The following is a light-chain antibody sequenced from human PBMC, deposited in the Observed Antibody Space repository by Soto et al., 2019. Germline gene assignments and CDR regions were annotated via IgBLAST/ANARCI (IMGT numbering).Light chain of an antibody. CDR2: AAS. CDR1: QSVNSAH. Sequence: EIVLTQSPGTLSLSPGERATLSCRASQSVNSAHLAWYQQRPGQAPRLLIYAASRRATGTPDRFSGGGTGTDFTLTINRLEPEDSAMYYCQHYGRSPQFGQGTKLEIK. V-gene: IGKV3-20*01. CDR3: QHYGRSPQ. J-gene: IGKJ2*01.